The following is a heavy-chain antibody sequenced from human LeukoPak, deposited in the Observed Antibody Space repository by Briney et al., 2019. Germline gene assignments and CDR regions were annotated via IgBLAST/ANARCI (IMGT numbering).Heavy chain of an antibody. D-gene: IGHD3-16*01. CDR3: ARDQISSYDYVWGSYSRPNYFDS. Sequence: SETLPLTCTVSGGSISSSSYYWGWIRQPPGKGLEWIGSIYYSGSTYYNPSLKSRVTISVDTSKNQFSLKLSSVTAADTAVYYCARDQISSYDYVWGSYSRPNYFDSWGHGTLVTVSS. CDR2: IYYSGST. J-gene: IGHJ5*01. V-gene: IGHV4-39*07. CDR1: GGSISSSSYY.